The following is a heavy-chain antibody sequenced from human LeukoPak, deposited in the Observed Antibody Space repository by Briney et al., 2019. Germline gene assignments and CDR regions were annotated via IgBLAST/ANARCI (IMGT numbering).Heavy chain of an antibody. V-gene: IGHV3-23*01. J-gene: IGHJ4*02. Sequence: GGSLRLSCAASGVTLRNYAMTWIRQATGKGLQWVSVISGDGESTYYAASVRGRFTISRDNSKNTMYLQMNNLRAEDTAIYYCAKDRDCSSTGCYVFANWGQGTLVTVSS. D-gene: IGHD2-2*01. CDR1: GVTLRNYA. CDR2: ISGDGEST. CDR3: AKDRDCSSTGCYVFAN.